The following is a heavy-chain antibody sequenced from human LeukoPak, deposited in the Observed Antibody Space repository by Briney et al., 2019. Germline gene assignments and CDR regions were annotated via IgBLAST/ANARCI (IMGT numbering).Heavy chain of an antibody. J-gene: IGHJ4*02. V-gene: IGHV3-21*01. CDR1: GFTFSSYS. Sequence: GSLRLSCAASGFTFSSYSMNWVRQAPGKGLEWVSSISSSSSYIYYADSVKGRFTISRDNAKNSLYLQMNSLRAEDTAVYYCASGCSSTRCYPYWGQGTLVTVSS. CDR3: ASGCSSTRCYPY. D-gene: IGHD2-2*01. CDR2: ISSSSSYI.